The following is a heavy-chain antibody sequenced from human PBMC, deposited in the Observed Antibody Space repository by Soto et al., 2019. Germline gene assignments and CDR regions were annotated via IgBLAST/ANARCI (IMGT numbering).Heavy chain of an antibody. Sequence: ASVKVSCKASRYTFTSYGISWVRQAPGQGXEWMGWISAYNGNTNYAQKLQGRVTMTTDTSTSTAYMELRSLRSDDTAVYYCARDRPIVVVPAALSRAFDPWGQGTLVTVSS. CDR2: ISAYNGNT. D-gene: IGHD2-2*01. CDR3: ARDRPIVVVPAALSRAFDP. CDR1: RYTFTSYG. V-gene: IGHV1-18*01. J-gene: IGHJ5*02.